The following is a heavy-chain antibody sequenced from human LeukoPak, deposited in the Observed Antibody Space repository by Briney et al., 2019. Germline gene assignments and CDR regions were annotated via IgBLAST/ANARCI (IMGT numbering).Heavy chain of an antibody. CDR1: GDSISKDFYC. V-gene: IGHV4-39*07. CDR2: IYNSANT. CDR3: VRAHIAGLNPNHWFDP. J-gene: IGHJ5*02. D-gene: IGHD1-14*01. Sequence: SETLSLTCTVSGDSISKDFYCWAWICQPPGKGLEWIGTIYNSANTYYNPPLDRGVALSVDTSKHQISLTLTSVPAADTPVYYCVRAHIAGLNPNHWFDPWGQGTLVTVSS.